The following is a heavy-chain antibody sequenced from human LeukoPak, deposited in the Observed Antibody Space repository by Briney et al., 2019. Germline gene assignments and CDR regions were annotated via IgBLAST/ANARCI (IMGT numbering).Heavy chain of an antibody. D-gene: IGHD6-13*01. CDR1: GGTFSSYA. Sequence: ASVKVSCKASGGTFSSYAISWVRQAPGQGLEWMGWINTNTGNPTYAQGFTGRFVFSLDTSVSTAYLQISSLKAEDTAVYYCARKYSSSWYMGNYYGMDVWGQGTTVTVSS. V-gene: IGHV7-4-1*02. J-gene: IGHJ6*02. CDR2: INTNTGNP. CDR3: ARKYSSSWYMGNYYGMDV.